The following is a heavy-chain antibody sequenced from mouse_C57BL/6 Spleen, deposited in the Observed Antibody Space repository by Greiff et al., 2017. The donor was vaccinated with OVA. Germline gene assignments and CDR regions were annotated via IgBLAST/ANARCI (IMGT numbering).Heavy chain of an antibody. V-gene: IGHV5-6*02. CDR3: ARHGSSLWYFDV. Sequence: EVKLVESGGDLVKPGGSLKLSCAASGFTFSSYGMSWVRQTPDKRLEWVATISSGGSYTYYPDSVKGRFTISRDNAKNTLYLQMSSLKSEDTAMYYCARHGSSLWYFDVWGTGTTVTVSS. J-gene: IGHJ1*03. D-gene: IGHD1-1*01. CDR2: ISSGGSYT. CDR1: GFTFSSYG.